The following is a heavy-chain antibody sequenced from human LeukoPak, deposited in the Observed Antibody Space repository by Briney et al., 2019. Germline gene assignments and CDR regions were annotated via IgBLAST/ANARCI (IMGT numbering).Heavy chain of an antibody. CDR3: AKVGNGDY. CDR1: GFTFSTYA. Sequence: PGGSLRLSCAASGFTFSTYAMSWVRQAPGKGLEWVSAISGGGDITYYADSVKGRFTISRDSSKSTPFLQMNSLRAEDTAVYYCAKVGNGDYWGQGTLVTVSS. CDR2: ISGGGDIT. V-gene: IGHV3-23*01. J-gene: IGHJ4*02.